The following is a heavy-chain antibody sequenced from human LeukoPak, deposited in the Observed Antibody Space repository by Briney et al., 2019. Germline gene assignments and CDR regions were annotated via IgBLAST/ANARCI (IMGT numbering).Heavy chain of an antibody. CDR3: AREGYCSGGSCYVLVAFDI. CDR2: INPNSGGT. Sequence: ASVTVSCKASGYTFTGYYMHWVRQAPGQGLEWMGRINPNSGGTNYAQKFQGRVTMTRDTSISTAYMELSRLRSDDTAAYYCAREGYCSGGSCYVLVAFDIWGQGTMVTVSS. J-gene: IGHJ3*02. CDR1: GYTFTGYY. D-gene: IGHD2-15*01. V-gene: IGHV1-2*06.